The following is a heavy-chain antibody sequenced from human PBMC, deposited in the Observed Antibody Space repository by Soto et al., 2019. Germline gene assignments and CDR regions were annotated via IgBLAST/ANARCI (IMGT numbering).Heavy chain of an antibody. V-gene: IGHV4-39*01. Sequence: PSETLSLTCTVSGGSISSSSYYWGWIRQPPGKGLEWIGSIYYSGSTYYNPSLKSRVTISVDTSKNQFSLKLSSVTAADTAVYYCARLEWFRELLMGYFDYWGQGTLVTVSS. J-gene: IGHJ4*02. CDR2: IYYSGST. D-gene: IGHD3-10*01. CDR1: GGSISSSSYY. CDR3: ARLEWFRELLMGYFDY.